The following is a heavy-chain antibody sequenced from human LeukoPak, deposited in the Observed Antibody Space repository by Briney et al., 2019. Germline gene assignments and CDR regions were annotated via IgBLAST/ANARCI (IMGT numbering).Heavy chain of an antibody. V-gene: IGHV3-23*01. CDR3: AKDLRRRSSSWLTPPYYYYGMDV. D-gene: IGHD6-13*01. CDR2: ISGSGGST. Sequence: QPGGSLRLSCAASGFTFSSYAMSWVRQAPGKGLGWVSAISGSGGSTYYADSVKGRFTISRDNSKNTLYLQMNSLRAEDTAVYYCAKDLRRRSSSWLTPPYYYYGMDVWGQGTTVTVSS. J-gene: IGHJ6*02. CDR1: GFTFSSYA.